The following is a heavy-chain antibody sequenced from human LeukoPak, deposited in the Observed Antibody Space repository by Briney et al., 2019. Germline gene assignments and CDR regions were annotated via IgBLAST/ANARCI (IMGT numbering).Heavy chain of an antibody. CDR3: ARQRDYGDQRAYYYGMDV. Sequence: GESLKISCKGSGYSFTSYWISWVRQMPGKGLDWMGRIDPSDSYTNYSPSFQGHVTLSADKSISTAYLQWSSLKASDTAMYYCARQRDYGDQRAYYYGMDVWGKGTTVTVSS. CDR1: GYSFTSYW. V-gene: IGHV5-10-1*01. D-gene: IGHD4-17*01. CDR2: IDPSDSYT. J-gene: IGHJ6*04.